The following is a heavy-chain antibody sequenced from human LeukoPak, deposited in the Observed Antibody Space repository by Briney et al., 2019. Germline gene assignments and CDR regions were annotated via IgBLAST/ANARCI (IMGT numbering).Heavy chain of an antibody. CDR1: GFIFSSCW. CDR2: MNNDGSII. D-gene: IGHD2-2*01. Sequence: GGPLRLFCAPSGFIFSSCWMHCVRQSPGKGLVWVSRMNNDGSIIIYADCVKRRFNIYRDNPKNTLYLQMKSLRAEDTAVYYCTRGQMPEGLFYWGQGSLVAVSS. V-gene: IGHV3-74*01. J-gene: IGHJ4*02. CDR3: TRGQMPEGLFY.